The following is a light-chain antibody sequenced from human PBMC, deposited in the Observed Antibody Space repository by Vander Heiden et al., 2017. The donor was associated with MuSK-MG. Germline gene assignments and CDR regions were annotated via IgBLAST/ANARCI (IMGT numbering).Light chain of an antibody. CDR1: QSISNW. V-gene: IGKV1-5*01. CDR2: DAS. CDR3: HQNNRYVT. Sequence: QNTHSPSALSASVGDRVTITCRASQSISNWLAWYQRKPGKAPKLLIFDASTLGYGVPYVFSGSGSETHFIFTISRLQADDFSTYHCHQNNRYVTFGLGTKVDI. J-gene: IGKJ3*01.